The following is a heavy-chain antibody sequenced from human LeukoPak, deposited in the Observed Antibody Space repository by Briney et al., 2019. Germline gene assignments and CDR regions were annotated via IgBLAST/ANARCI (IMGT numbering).Heavy chain of an antibody. J-gene: IGHJ6*03. V-gene: IGHV3-23*01. Sequence: PGGSLRLSCAASGFTFSSYALNWVRQAPGKGLEWVASINASGGNTFYADSVKGRFAISRDNSKNTLYLHMHRLRAEDTAVYYCAKGGSASSYYYMDVWGKGTTVTVSS. CDR1: GFTFSSYA. D-gene: IGHD2-2*01. CDR2: INASGGNT. CDR3: AKGGSASSYYYMDV.